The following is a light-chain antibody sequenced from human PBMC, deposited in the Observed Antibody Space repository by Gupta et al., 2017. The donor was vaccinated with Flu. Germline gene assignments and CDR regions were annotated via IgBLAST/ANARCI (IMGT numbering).Light chain of an antibody. CDR1: QTIIRY. CDR3: QQTDTIPLT. Sequence: DIQMTQSPSSLSASVGDRVTITCRASQTIIRYLNWYQQKPGKAPNLLISAASTLQSRVPSRFSGSGSGTDFTLTISSLQPEDFATYYCQQTDTIPLTFGGGTKVEIK. V-gene: IGKV1-39*01. J-gene: IGKJ4*01. CDR2: AAS.